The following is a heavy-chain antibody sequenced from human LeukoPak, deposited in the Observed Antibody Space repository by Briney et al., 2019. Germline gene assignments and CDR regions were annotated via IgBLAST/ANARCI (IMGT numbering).Heavy chain of an antibody. CDR2: INHSGST. D-gene: IGHD3-10*01. V-gene: IGHV4-34*01. Sequence: PSETLSLTCAVYGGSFSGYYWSWIRQPPGKGLEWIGEINHSGSTNYNPSLKSRVTISVDTSKNQFSLKLSSVTAADTAVYYCASSDYYGSGNYWGQGTLVTVSS. CDR1: GGSFSGYY. J-gene: IGHJ4*02. CDR3: ASSDYYGSGNY.